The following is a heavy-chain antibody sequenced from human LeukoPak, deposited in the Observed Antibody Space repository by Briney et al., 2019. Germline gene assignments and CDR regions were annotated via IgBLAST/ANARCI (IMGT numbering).Heavy chain of an antibody. CDR3: AKDLAGYYYYGMDV. Sequence: GRSLRLSCATSGFTFDDYAMHWVRQAPGKGLEWVSGISWNSGSIGYADSVKGRFTISRDNAKNSLYLQMNSLRAEDTALYYCAKDLAGYYYYGMDVWDQGTTVTVSS. D-gene: IGHD1-14*01. V-gene: IGHV3-9*01. CDR1: GFTFDDYA. CDR2: ISWNSGSI. J-gene: IGHJ6*02.